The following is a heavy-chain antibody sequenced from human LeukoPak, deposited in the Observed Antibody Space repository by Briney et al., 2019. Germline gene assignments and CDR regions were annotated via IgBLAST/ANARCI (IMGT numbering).Heavy chain of an antibody. V-gene: IGHV4-30-2*01. CDR2: IYHSGST. CDR3: AREYDTAFDI. Sequence: SETLSLTCAVSGGSISSGGYSWSWIRPPPGKGLEWIGYIYHSGSTYYNPSLKSRVTISVDRSKNQFSLKLSSVTAADTAVYYCAREYDTAFDIWGQGTMVTVSS. D-gene: IGHD3-22*01. J-gene: IGHJ3*02. CDR1: GGSISSGGYS.